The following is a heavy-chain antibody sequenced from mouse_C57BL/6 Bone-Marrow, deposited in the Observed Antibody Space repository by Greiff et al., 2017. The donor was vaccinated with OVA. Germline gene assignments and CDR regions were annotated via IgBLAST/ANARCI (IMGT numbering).Heavy chain of an antibody. Sequence: VQLQQPGTELVKPGASVKLSCKASGYTFTSYWMHWVKQRPGQGLEWIGNINPSNGGTNYNEKFKSKATLTVDKSSITAYMQLSSLTSEDSAVYYCARLLRYSFYFDYWGQGTTLTVSS. CDR1: GYTFTSYW. J-gene: IGHJ2*01. CDR3: ARLLRYSFYFDY. D-gene: IGHD1-1*01. CDR2: INPSNGGT. V-gene: IGHV1-53*01.